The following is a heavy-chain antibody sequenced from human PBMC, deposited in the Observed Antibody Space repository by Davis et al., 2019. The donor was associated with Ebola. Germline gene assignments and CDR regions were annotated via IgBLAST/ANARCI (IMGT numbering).Heavy chain of an antibody. D-gene: IGHD2-21*01. J-gene: IGHJ4*02. CDR3: AKFPIATSGTWYFDY. CDR2: ITNGGTNT. V-gene: IGHV3-23*01. CDR1: GFTFSNYA. Sequence: GESLKISCAASGFTFSNYAMGWVRQPPGEALEWVSAITNGGTNTYYADSVRGRFTISRDNSRNILYLQMDGLRAEDTAVYYCAKFPIATSGTWYFDYWGQGTLVTVSS.